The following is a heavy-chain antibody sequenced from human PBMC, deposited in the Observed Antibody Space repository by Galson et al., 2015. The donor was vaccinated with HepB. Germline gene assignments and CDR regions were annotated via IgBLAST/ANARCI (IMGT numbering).Heavy chain of an antibody. Sequence: SLRLSCAASGFTFSSYGMHWVRQAPGKGLEWVAVISYDGSNKYYADSVKGRFTISRDNSKNTLYLQMNSLRAEDTAVYYCAKSRGYCSGGSCPDAFDIWGQGTMVTVSS. CDR2: ISYDGSNK. CDR1: GFTFSSYG. D-gene: IGHD2-15*01. CDR3: AKSRGYCSGGSCPDAFDI. J-gene: IGHJ3*02. V-gene: IGHV3-30*18.